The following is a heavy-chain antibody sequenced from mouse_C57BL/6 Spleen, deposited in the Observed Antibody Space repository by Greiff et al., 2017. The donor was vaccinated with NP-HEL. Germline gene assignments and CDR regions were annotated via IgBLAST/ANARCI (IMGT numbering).Heavy chain of an antibody. Sequence: VQLKESEGGLVQPGSSMKLSCTASGFTFSDYYMAWVRQVPEKGLEWVANINYDGSSTYYLDSLKSRFIISRDNAKNILYLQMSSLKSEDTATYYCARGAITTVVAPYYYAMDYWGQGTSVTVSS. CDR2: INYDGSST. CDR3: ARGAITTVVAPYYYAMDY. CDR1: GFTFSDYY. D-gene: IGHD1-1*01. J-gene: IGHJ4*01. V-gene: IGHV5-16*01.